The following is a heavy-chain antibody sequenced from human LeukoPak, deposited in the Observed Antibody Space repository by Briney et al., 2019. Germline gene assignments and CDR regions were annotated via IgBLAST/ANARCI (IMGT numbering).Heavy chain of an antibody. D-gene: IGHD6-6*01. CDR1: GGSISSNSYY. Sequence: PSETLSLTCAVSGGSISSNSYYWGWIRQPPGKGLEWIGSIYYSGSTNYNPSLKSRVTISVDTSKNQFSLKLSSVTAADTAVYYCARRGRVYSSSSRIDYWGQGTLVTVSS. CDR2: IYYSGST. J-gene: IGHJ4*02. V-gene: IGHV4-39*07. CDR3: ARRGRVYSSSSRIDY.